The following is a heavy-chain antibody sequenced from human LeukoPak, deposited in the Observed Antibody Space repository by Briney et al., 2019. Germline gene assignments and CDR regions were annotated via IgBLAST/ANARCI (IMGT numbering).Heavy chain of an antibody. CDR3: ARVHIVAGQDH. V-gene: IGHV3-30*03. CDR1: GFTFSKSC. Sequence: GGSLRLSCAASGFTFSKSCMHWVRQAPGKGLECVAVISYDGSSIYYADSVKGRFTISRDNYMNTLDLQMNSLRAEDTAVYYCARVHIVAGQDHWGLGTLVTVSS. CDR2: ISYDGSSI. J-gene: IGHJ4*02. D-gene: IGHD5-12*01.